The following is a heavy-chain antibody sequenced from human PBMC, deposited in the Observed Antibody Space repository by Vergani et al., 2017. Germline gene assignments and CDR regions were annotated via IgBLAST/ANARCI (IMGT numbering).Heavy chain of an antibody. CDR2: ISGSGGST. CDR1: GGTFSSYA. CDR3: AKIRIAALLDAFDI. Sequence: VQLVQSGAEVKKPGSSVKVSCKASGGTFSSYAISWVRQAPGKGLEWVSAISGSGGSTYYADSVKGRFTISRDNSKNTLYLQMNSLRAEDTAVYYCAKIRIAALLDAFDIWGQGTMVTVSS. V-gene: IGHV3-23*04. J-gene: IGHJ3*02. D-gene: IGHD6-6*01.